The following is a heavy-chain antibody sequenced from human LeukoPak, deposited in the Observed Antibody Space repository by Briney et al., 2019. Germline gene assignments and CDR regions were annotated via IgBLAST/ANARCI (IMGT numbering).Heavy chain of an antibody. D-gene: IGHD5-18*01. CDR3: ARDYSGGYSYGADY. V-gene: IGHV1-2*06. J-gene: IGHJ4*02. CDR1: GYTFTGYY. Sequence: ASVKVSCKASGYTFTGYYMHWVRQAPGQGLEWMGRINPNSGGTNYAQKFQGRVTMTRDTSISTAYMELSRLRSDDTAVYYCARDYSGGYSYGADYWGQGTLVTVSS. CDR2: INPNSGGT.